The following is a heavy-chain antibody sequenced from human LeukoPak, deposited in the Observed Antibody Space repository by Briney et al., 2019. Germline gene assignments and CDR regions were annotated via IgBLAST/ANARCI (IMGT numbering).Heavy chain of an antibody. CDR2: IYYSGST. D-gene: IGHD2-2*01. V-gene: IGHV4-59*01. CDR3: ARTTGLAYQLLSGFDY. CDR1: GGSISGYY. Sequence: SETLSLTCTVSGGSISGYYWSWIRQPPGKGLEWIGYIYYSGSTNYNPSLKSRVTISVDTSKNQFSLKLSSVTAADTAVYYCARTTGLAYQLLSGFDYWGQGALVTVSS. J-gene: IGHJ4*02.